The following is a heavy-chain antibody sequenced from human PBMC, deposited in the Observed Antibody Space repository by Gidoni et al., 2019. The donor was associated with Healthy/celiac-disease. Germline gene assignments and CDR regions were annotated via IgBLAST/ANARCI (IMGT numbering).Heavy chain of an antibody. V-gene: IGHV3-30-3*01. Sequence: QVQLVESGGGVVQPGRSLRLSCAASGFTFSSYAMHWVRQAPGKGLEWVAVISYDGSNKYYADSVKGRFTISRDNSKNTLYLQMNSLRAEDTAVYYCASGAVASSWYDYWGQGTLVTVSS. CDR2: ISYDGSNK. CDR3: ASGAVASSWYDY. J-gene: IGHJ4*02. D-gene: IGHD6-13*01. CDR1: GFTFSSYA.